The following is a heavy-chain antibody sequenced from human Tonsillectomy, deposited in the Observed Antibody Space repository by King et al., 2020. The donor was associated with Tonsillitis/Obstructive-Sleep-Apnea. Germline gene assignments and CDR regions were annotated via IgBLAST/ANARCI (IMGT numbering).Heavy chain of an antibody. CDR2: SRPNNGDT. V-gene: IGHV1-18*01. Sequence: VQLVESGAEVKKPGASVKVSCKASGYTFISYDITWVRQAPGQGLEWMGWSRPNNGDTNYAQKLQGRVTMTSDTSTSTAYMELRSLRSDDTDVYHCARDYYDSSGYYHGYFQHWGQGTLVTVSS. CDR1: GYTFISYD. D-gene: IGHD3-22*01. CDR3: ARDYYDSSGYYHGYFQH. J-gene: IGHJ1*01.